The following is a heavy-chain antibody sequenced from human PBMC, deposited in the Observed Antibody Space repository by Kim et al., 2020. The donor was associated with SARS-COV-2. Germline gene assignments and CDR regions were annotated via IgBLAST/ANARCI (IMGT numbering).Heavy chain of an antibody. Sequence: STSLKTRLTISKDTSKNQVVLTMTNMDPVDTATYYCARGRIAAAGHNFDYWGQGTLVTVSS. J-gene: IGHJ4*02. D-gene: IGHD6-13*01. V-gene: IGHV2-70*01. CDR3: ARGRIAAAGHNFDY.